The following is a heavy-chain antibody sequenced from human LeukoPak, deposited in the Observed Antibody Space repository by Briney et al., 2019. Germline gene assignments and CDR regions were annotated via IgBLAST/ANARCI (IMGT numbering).Heavy chain of an antibody. CDR1: GDSISSGGYY. D-gene: IGHD4-17*01. J-gene: IGHJ5*02. Sequence: SETLSLTCTVSGDSISSGGYYWTWIRQHPGKGLEWIGYIYYSGSTYYNPSLKSRVTISVDTSKNQFSLRLNSVTAADTAVYYCARDRGSYGDYDHWGQGTLVTVSS. CDR2: IYYSGST. V-gene: IGHV4-31*03. CDR3: ARDRGSYGDYDH.